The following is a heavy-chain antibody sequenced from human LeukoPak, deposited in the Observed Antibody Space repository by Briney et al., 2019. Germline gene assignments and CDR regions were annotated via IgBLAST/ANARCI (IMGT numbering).Heavy chain of an antibody. V-gene: IGHV3-48*01. CDR3: ARGAAPYYYYYMDV. CDR2: ISSSSSTI. J-gene: IGHJ6*03. D-gene: IGHD6-13*01. Sequence: GGSLRLSCAASGFIFNSYSMNWVRQAPGKGLEWVSYISSSSSTIYYADSVKGRFTISRDNAKNSLYLQMNSLRAEDTAVYYCARGAAPYYYYYMDVWGKGTTVTISS. CDR1: GFIFNSYS.